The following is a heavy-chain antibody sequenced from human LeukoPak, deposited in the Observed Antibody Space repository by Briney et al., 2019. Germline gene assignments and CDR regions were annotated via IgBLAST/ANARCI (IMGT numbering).Heavy chain of an antibody. D-gene: IGHD6-19*01. CDR2: INHSGST. CDR3: ARGLIAVAGTPFRY. J-gene: IGHJ4*02. Sequence: SETLSLTCAVYGGSFSGYYWSWIRQPPGKGLEWIGEINHSGSTNYNPSLKSRVTISVDTSKNQFSLKLSSVTAADTAVYYCARGLIAVAGTPFRYWGQGTLVTVSS. V-gene: IGHV4-34*01. CDR1: GGSFSGYY.